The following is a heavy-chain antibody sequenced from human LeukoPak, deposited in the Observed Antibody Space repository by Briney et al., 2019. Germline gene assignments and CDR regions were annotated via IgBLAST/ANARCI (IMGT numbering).Heavy chain of an antibody. V-gene: IGHV4-39*07. CDR2: IHYSGST. Sequence: SETLSLTCTVSGGSISSSSYYWGWIRQPPGKGLEWIGSIHYSGSTNYNPSLKSRVTISVDTSKNQFSLKLSSVTAADTAVYYCARGYCSGGSCYPYYYYNYMDVWGKGTTVTVSS. D-gene: IGHD2-15*01. CDR1: GGSISSSSYY. CDR3: ARGYCSGGSCYPYYYYNYMDV. J-gene: IGHJ6*03.